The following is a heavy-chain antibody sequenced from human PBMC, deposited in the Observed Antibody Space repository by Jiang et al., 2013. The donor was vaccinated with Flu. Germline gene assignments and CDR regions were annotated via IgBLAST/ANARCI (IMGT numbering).Heavy chain of an antibody. Sequence: KISCKTSGYILATYYIHWVRQAPGLGLQWMGVIDPRFGSTTYAQPFQGRVIMTRDMSTGTVYMELASLRSEDTAMYYCVRFSGGGGKSETDYWGQGTLGHRFL. D-gene: IGHD4-23*01. CDR2: IDPRFGST. J-gene: IGHJ4*02. V-gene: IGHV1-46*01. CDR3: VRFSGGGGKSETDY. CDR1: GYILATYY.